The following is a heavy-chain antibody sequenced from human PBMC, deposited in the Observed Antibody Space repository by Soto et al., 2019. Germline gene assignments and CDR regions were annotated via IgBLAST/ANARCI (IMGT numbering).Heavy chain of an antibody. CDR1: GGSISSYY. Sequence: SETLSLTCTVSGGSISSYYWSWIRQPPGKGLEWIGYIYYSGSTNYNPSLKSRVTISVDTSKNQFSLKLSSVTAADTAVYYCARDNYGDDPNYYYGMDGWGQGTTVTVSS. J-gene: IGHJ6*02. CDR2: IYYSGST. V-gene: IGHV4-59*01. D-gene: IGHD4-17*01. CDR3: ARDNYGDDPNYYYGMDG.